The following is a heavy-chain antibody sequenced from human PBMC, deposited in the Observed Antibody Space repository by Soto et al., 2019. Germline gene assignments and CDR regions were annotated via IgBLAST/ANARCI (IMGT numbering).Heavy chain of an antibody. D-gene: IGHD5-18*01. Sequence: PSETLSLTCTVSGGSLSSYYWSWIRRPPGMGLEWIASISYSGTTNYNSSLKSRVTISIDTSKNQFSLKFNSVTAADTAVYYCAREGYKFGPFGYWGQGALVTVAS. J-gene: IGHJ4*02. CDR2: ISYSGTT. V-gene: IGHV4-59*01. CDR3: AREGYKFGPFGY. CDR1: GGSLSSYY.